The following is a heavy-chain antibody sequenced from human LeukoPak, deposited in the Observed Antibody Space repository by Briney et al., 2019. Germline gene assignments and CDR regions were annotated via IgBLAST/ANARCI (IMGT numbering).Heavy chain of an antibody. CDR2: INPNSGGT. CDR1: GYTFTGYY. CDR3: ARVMASYYYGSGSYQY. D-gene: IGHD3-10*01. J-gene: IGHJ4*02. V-gene: IGHV1-2*02. Sequence: ASVKVSCKASGYTFTGYYMHWARQAPGQGLEWMGWINPNSGGTNYAQKFQGRVTMTRDTSISTAYMELSRLRSDDTAVYYCARVMASYYYGSGSYQYWGQGTLVTVSS.